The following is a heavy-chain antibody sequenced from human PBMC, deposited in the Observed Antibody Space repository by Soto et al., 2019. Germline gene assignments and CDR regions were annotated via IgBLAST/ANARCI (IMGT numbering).Heavy chain of an antibody. V-gene: IGHV5-51*01. D-gene: IGHD5-12*01. J-gene: IGHJ3*01. Sequence: PGESLKISCKGSGYSFTTYWLAWVRQMPGKGLEYMGIIFPGDSDTRYSPSFQGQVTISADKSINTAYLQWTSLKASDTAIYYCARARVSTPRLEDPFDVWGQGTMVIVSS. CDR2: IFPGDSDT. CDR1: GYSFTTYW. CDR3: ARARVSTPRLEDPFDV.